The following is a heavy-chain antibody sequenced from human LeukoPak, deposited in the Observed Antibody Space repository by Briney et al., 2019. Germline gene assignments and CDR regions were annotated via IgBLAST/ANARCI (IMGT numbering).Heavy chain of an antibody. V-gene: IGHV1-2*02. Sequence: ASVKVSCKASGGTFSSYAISWVRQAPGQGLEWMGWINPNSGGTNYAQKFQGRVTMTRDTSISTAYMELSRLRSDDTAVYYCARPMVRGVIIAYFDYWGQGTLVTVSS. D-gene: IGHD3-10*01. J-gene: IGHJ4*02. CDR3: ARPMVRGVIIAYFDY. CDR1: GGTFSSYA. CDR2: INPNSGGT.